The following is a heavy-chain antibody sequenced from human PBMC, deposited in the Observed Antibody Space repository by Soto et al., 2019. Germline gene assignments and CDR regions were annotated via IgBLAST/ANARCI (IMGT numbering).Heavy chain of an antibody. CDR2: AYYSGST. Sequence: SETLSLTCTVSGGSISTYYWSWIRQPPGKGLEWIGFAYYSGSTSYNPSLESRVTISVDTSKNQFSLILTSVTAADTAVYYCGRVRGAAGGPSREYYFFYWGQGIQVTAS. D-gene: IGHD3-10*01. CDR3: GRVRGAAGGPSREYYFFY. J-gene: IGHJ4*02. CDR1: GGSISTYY. V-gene: IGHV4-59*01.